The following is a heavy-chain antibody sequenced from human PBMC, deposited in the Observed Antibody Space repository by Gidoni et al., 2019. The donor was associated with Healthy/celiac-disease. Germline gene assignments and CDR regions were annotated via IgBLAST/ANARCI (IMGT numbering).Heavy chain of an antibody. J-gene: IGHJ6*02. CDR3: ARSPGGYCSGGSCFPSYYYGMDV. Sequence: QVQLVQSGAEVKKPGSSVKVSCKASGGTFSSYAISWVRQDPGQGLEWMGGIIPIFGTANYAQKFQGRVTITADKSTSTAYVELSSLRSEGTAVYYCARSPGGYCSGGSCFPSYYYGMDVWGQGTTVTVSS. CDR2: IIPIFGTA. V-gene: IGHV1-69*06. D-gene: IGHD2-15*01. CDR1: GGTFSSYA.